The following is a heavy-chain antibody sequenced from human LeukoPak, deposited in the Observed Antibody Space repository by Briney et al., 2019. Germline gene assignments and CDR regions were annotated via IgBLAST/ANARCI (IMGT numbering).Heavy chain of an antibody. CDR3: ARNKRICSSTSCLDGELDYYYYYYMDV. J-gene: IGHJ6*03. CDR2: INPNSCGT. CDR1: GYTFTRYY. V-gene: IGHV1-2*02. Sequence: ASVKVSCKASGYTFTRYYMHWVRQAPGQGLEWMGWINPNSCGTNYAQKFQGRVTMTRDTSISTAYMGLSRLRSDDTAVYYCARNKRICSSTSCLDGELDYYYYYYMDVWGKGTTVTVSS. D-gene: IGHD2-2*01.